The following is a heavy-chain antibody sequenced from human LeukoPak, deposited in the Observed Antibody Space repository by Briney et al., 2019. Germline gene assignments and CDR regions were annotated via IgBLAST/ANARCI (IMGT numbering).Heavy chain of an antibody. D-gene: IGHD2-2*01. Sequence: GASVKVSCKASGYTFTTHDLNWVRQAAGQGLEWMGWMNPNNGNTGYAQKFQGRVTMTGDISISTAYVELSSLTSDDTAVYYCARRDCSSTSCYLGVDLWGQGTLVTVSS. V-gene: IGHV1-8*01. CDR1: GYTFTTHD. J-gene: IGHJ5*02. CDR3: ARRDCSSTSCYLGVDL. CDR2: MNPNNGNT.